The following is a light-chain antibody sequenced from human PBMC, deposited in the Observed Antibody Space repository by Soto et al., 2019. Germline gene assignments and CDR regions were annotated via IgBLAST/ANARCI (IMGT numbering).Light chain of an antibody. CDR3: QQYGSSGT. CDR2: GAS. CDR1: QSVISNY. J-gene: IGKJ1*01. Sequence: VVLTQSPGTLSLSPGERATLSCRASQSVISNYITWYQQKPGQAPRRLIFGASSRATGIPDRFSGSGSGTDFTLTISRLEPEDFAVYYCQQYGSSGTFGQGTKVDI. V-gene: IGKV3-20*01.